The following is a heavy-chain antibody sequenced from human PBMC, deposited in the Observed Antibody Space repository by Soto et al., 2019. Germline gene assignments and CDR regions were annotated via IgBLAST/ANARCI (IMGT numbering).Heavy chain of an antibody. D-gene: IGHD3-22*01. Sequence: PGGSLRLSCAASGFTFSSYEMNWVRQAPGKGLEWVSYISSSGSTIYYADSVKGRFTISRDNAKNSLYLQMNSLRAEDTAVYYCARDTRYYYDSSASFDYWGQGTLVTVSS. CDR1: GFTFSSYE. V-gene: IGHV3-48*03. CDR2: ISSSGSTI. J-gene: IGHJ4*02. CDR3: ARDTRYYYDSSASFDY.